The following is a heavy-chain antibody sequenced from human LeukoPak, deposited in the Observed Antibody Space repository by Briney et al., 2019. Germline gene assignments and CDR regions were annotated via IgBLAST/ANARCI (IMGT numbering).Heavy chain of an antibody. V-gene: IGHV4-31*03. CDR1: GGSFSSGDSY. Sequence: PSQTLSLTCTVSGGSFSSGDSYWSWIRQHPGNDLEWIGYIYYSGNTYYNPSLRSRVTISVDTSKSQFSLKLTSVTAADTAVYYCARYILAADKGNWFDPWGQGTLVTVSS. CDR3: ARYILAADKGNWFDP. J-gene: IGHJ5*02. D-gene: IGHD6-13*01. CDR2: IYYSGNT.